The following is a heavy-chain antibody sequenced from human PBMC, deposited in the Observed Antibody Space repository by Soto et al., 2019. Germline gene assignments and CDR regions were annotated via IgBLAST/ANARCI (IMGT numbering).Heavy chain of an antibody. Sequence: GGSLRLSCAASGFTFSSYAMSWVRQAPGKGLEWVSAISGSGGSTYYADSVKGRFIISRDNSKNTLYLQMNSLRAEDTAVYYCAKDRVDSGSYPDAFDIWGQGTMVTVSS. D-gene: IGHD1-26*01. CDR1: GFTFSSYA. CDR3: AKDRVDSGSYPDAFDI. J-gene: IGHJ3*02. CDR2: ISGSGGST. V-gene: IGHV3-23*01.